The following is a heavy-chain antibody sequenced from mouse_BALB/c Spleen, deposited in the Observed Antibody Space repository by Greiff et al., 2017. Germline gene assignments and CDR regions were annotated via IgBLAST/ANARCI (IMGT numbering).Heavy chain of an antibody. CDR1: GYTFTSYW. V-gene: IGHV1-5*01. CDR3: TRSPLYGNYWMDY. D-gene: IGHD2-1*01. Sequence: EVQGVESGTVLARPGASVKMSCKASGYTFTSYWMHWVKQRPGQGLEWIGAIYPGNSDTSYNQKFKGKAKLTAVTSTSTAYMELSSLTNEDSAVYYCTRSPLYGNYWMDYWGQGTSVTVSS. J-gene: IGHJ4*01. CDR2: IYPGNSDT.